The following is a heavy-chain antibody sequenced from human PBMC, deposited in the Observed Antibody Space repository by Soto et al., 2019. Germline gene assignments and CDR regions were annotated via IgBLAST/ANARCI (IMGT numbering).Heavy chain of an antibody. CDR1: GFTVSSNY. J-gene: IGHJ5*02. D-gene: IGHD3-16*01. Sequence: GGSLRLSCAASGFTVSSNYMSWVRQAPGKGLEWVSAISGSGGSTYYADSVKGRFTISRDNSKNTLYLQMNSLRAEDTAVYYCAKDLWGSGSWFDPWGQGTLVTVSS. CDR3: AKDLWGSGSWFDP. CDR2: ISGSGGST. V-gene: IGHV3-23*01.